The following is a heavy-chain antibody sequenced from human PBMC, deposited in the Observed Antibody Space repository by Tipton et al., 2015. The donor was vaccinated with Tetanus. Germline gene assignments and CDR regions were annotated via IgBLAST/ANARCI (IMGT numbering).Heavy chain of an antibody. CDR2: ISYSSTSI. Sequence: SLRLSCAASGFSFRDFGMNWVRQAPGKGLEWVSYISYSSTSIYYADSVKGRFVVSRDNAKNSLYLQMNTLRDDDTAVYYCARRGEARANWFDXXXQGXXXTVSS. V-gene: IGHV3-48*02. CDR1: GFSFRDFG. J-gene: IGHJ5*02. CDR3: ARRGEARANWFDX. D-gene: IGHD2-21*01.